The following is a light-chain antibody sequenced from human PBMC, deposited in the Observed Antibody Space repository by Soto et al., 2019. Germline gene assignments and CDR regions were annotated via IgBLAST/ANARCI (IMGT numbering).Light chain of an antibody. J-gene: IGKJ4*01. CDR3: QQYYSYPPLT. Sequence: AIRMTPSPSSLSASTRHSFTSTFRSSQGISSYLAWYQQKPGKAPKLLIYAASTLQSGVPSRFSGSGSGTDFTLTISCLQSEDFATYYCQQYYSYPPLTFGGGTKVDIK. CDR1: QGISSY. CDR2: AAS. V-gene: IGKV1-8*01.